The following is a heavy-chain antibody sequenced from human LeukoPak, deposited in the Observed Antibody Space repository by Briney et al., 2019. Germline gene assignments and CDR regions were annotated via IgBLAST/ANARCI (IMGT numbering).Heavy chain of an antibody. CDR1: GGSISSGGYS. J-gene: IGHJ6*02. V-gene: IGHV4-30-2*01. D-gene: IGHD5-18*01. CDR2: IYHSGST. Sequence: PSQTLSLTCAVSGGSISSGGYSWSWIRQPPGKGLEWIGYIYHSGSTYYNPSLKSRVTISVDRSKSQFSLKLSSVTAADTAVYYCARDAVDTANAVWGQGTTVTVSS. CDR3: ARDAVDTANAV.